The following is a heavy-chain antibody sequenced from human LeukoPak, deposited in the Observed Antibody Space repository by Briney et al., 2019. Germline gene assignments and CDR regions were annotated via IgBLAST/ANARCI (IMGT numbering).Heavy chain of an antibody. D-gene: IGHD3-22*01. V-gene: IGHV1-69*04. CDR1: GGTFSSYA. CDR3: AGAGGHYYYDSSGYYENFDY. J-gene: IGHJ4*02. CDR2: IIPIFGIA. Sequence: ASVKVSCKASGGTFSSYAISWVRQAPGQGLEWMGRIIPIFGIANYAQKFHGRGTITADKSTSTAYMELSSLRSEDTAVYYCAGAGGHYYYDSSGYYENFDYRGQGTLVTVSS.